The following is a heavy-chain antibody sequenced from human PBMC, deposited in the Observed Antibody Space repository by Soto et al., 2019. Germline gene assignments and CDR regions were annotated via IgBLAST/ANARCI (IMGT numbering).Heavy chain of an antibody. D-gene: IGHD2-2*01. CDR3: ASRVVTSAEYFQH. J-gene: IGHJ1*01. CDR1: GGSISSSNW. Sequence: SETLSLTCAVSGGSISSSNWWSWVCQPPGKGLEWIGEIYHSGSTNYKPSLKSRVTISVDKSKNQFSLKVSSVTAADTAVYYCASRVVTSAEYFQHWGQGTLVTVSS. CDR2: IYHSGST. V-gene: IGHV4-4*02.